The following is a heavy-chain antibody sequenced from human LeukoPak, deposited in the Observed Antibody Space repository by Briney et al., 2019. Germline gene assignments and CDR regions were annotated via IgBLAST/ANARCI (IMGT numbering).Heavy chain of an antibody. CDR3: ATLYYYDSSGYHT. CDR1: GYTFTSYY. J-gene: IGHJ5*02. D-gene: IGHD3-22*01. CDR2: FDPEDGET. V-gene: IGHV1-24*01. Sequence: ASVKVSCKASGYTFTSYYMHWVRQAPGKGLEWMGGFDPEDGETIYAQKFQGRVTMTEDTSTDTAYMELSSLRSEDTAVYYCATLYYYDSSGYHTWGQGTLVTVSS.